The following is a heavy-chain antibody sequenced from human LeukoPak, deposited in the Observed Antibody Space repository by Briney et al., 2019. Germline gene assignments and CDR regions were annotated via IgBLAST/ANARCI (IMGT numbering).Heavy chain of an antibody. CDR1: GGSISSGSYF. V-gene: IGHV4-61*02. Sequence: PSQTLSLTCTVSGGSISSGSYFWSWIRQPAGKGLEWIGRIYASGNTNYNPSLKSRVTISVDTSKNQFSLNLSSVTAADTAVYYCARDPVGAVYHYYYYMDVWGKGTTVTVSS. CDR3: ARDPVGAVYHYYYYMDV. CDR2: IYASGNT. J-gene: IGHJ6*03. D-gene: IGHD1-26*01.